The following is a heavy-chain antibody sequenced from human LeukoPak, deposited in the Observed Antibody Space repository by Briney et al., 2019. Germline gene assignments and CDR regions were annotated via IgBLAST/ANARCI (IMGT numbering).Heavy chain of an antibody. CDR2: IYSSGST. D-gene: IGHD6-13*01. CDR1: GVSINNYY. V-gene: IGHV4-59*08. Sequence: PSETLSLTCTVSGVSINNYYWSWIRQPPGKGLEWIGCIYSSGSTNYSPSPKSRVTISVDTPKNQFSLKLSSVTAADTAVYYCARHDAGNWYTYLDNWGQKTLVTVSS. J-gene: IGHJ4*02. CDR3: ARHDAGNWYTYLDN.